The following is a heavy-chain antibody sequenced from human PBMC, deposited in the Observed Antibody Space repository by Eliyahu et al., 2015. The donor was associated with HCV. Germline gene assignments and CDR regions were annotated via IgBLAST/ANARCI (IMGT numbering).Heavy chain of an antibody. J-gene: IGHJ4*02. V-gene: IGHV4-34*01. CDR3: ARKKSGSYFVDRPYYFDY. CDR1: GXXFXGYY. D-gene: IGHD1-26*01. Sequence: QVQLQQWGAGLLKPSETLSLTCAVYGXXFXGYYWSWXRQPPGKGLEXIGEINHSGSTNYNPSLKSRVTISVDTSKNQFSLKLSSVTAADTAVYYCARKKSGSYFVDRPYYFDYWGQGTLVTVSS. CDR2: INHSGST.